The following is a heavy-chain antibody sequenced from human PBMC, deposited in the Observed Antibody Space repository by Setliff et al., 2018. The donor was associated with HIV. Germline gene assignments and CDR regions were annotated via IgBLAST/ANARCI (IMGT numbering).Heavy chain of an antibody. Sequence: GASVKVSCKASGYTFSSYTMNWVRQAPGQGLEWMGWMNPNSGNTGYAQKFQGRVTMTTDTSTSTAHMELRSLRSEDTAVYYCAVTIFGVVTHGYFQHWGQGTLVTVSS. V-gene: IGHV1-8*02. CDR3: AVTIFGVVTHGYFQH. CDR1: GYTFSSYT. J-gene: IGHJ1*01. CDR2: MNPNSGNT. D-gene: IGHD3-3*01.